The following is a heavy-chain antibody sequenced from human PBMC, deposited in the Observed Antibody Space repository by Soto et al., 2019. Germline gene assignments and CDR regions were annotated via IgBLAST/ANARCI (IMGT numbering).Heavy chain of an antibody. CDR3: VRQTWHCSGGSCYSDYYYYMDV. CDR2: IYYSGST. V-gene: IGHV4-59*08. D-gene: IGHD2-15*01. J-gene: IGHJ6*03. CDR1: GGSISSYY. Sequence: SETLSLTCTVSGGSISSYYWSWIRQPPGKGLEWIGYIYYSGSTNYNPSLKSRVTISVDTSKNQFSLKLSSVTAADTAVYYCVRQTWHCSGGSCYSDYYYYMDVWGKGTTVTVSS.